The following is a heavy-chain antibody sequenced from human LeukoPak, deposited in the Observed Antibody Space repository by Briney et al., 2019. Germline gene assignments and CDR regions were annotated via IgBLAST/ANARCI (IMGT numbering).Heavy chain of an antibody. CDR2: IIPIFGTP. CDR3: ARGFNLLGQQPDGYSFDH. CDR1: GGTFSTYA. V-gene: IGHV1-69*13. D-gene: IGHD6-13*01. Sequence: GASVKVSCKASGGTFSTYAISWVRQAPGQGLEWMGGIIPIFGTPNYAQNLQGRLTITADESTNTAYMELSGLRSDDTAVFYCARGFNLLGQQPDGYSFDHWGQGTLVTVSS. J-gene: IGHJ4*02.